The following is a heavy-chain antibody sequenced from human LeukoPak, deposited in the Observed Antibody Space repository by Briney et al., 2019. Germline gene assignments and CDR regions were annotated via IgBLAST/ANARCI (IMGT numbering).Heavy chain of an antibody. V-gene: IGHV4-30-4*01. J-gene: IGHJ4*02. CDR3: ARETGLYYFDY. CDR2: IYYSGST. Sequence: PSETLSLTCTVSGGSISSGDYYWNWIRQPPGRALEWIGHIYYSGSTYYNPPLKSRVTILVDTSKNQFSLKLSSVTAADTAVYFCARETGLYYFDYWGQGTLVTVSS. D-gene: IGHD1-14*01. CDR1: GGSISSGDYY.